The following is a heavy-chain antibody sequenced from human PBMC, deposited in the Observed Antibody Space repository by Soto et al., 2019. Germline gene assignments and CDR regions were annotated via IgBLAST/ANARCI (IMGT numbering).Heavy chain of an antibody. CDR3: ARGTGGPEGY. J-gene: IGHJ4*02. CDR2: IYYTGDT. D-gene: IGHD2-15*01. V-gene: IGHV4-59*08. CDR1: GGSISGYY. Sequence: SETLSLTCTVSGGSISGYYWSWIRQPPGKGLEYIGYIYYTGDTNYNPSLKSRVTMSVDTSKNQFSLKLSSVTAADTAVYFCARGTGGPEGYWGQGTLVTVSS.